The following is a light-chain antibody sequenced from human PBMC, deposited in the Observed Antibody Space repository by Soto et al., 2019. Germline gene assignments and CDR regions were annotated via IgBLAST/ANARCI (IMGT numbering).Light chain of an antibody. J-gene: IGKJ5*01. CDR3: QQCGSSPFT. CDR2: GAS. Sequence: EIVMTQSPATLAVSPGETTRLSCRASQSINSDVAWYQQKLGQAPRLLIYGASSRATGIPDRFSGSGSGTDFTLTISRLEPEDFAVYYCQQCGSSPFTFGQGTRLEIK. V-gene: IGKV3-20*01. CDR1: QSINSD.